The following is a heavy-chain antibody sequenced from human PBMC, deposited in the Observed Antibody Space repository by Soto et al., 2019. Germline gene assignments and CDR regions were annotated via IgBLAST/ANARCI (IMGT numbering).Heavy chain of an antibody. J-gene: IGHJ4*02. CDR2: IIPILGIA. D-gene: IGHD1-26*01. Sequence: QVQLVQSGAEVKKPGSSVKVSCKASGGTFSSYTISWVRQARGQGLEWMGRIIPILGIANYAQKFQGRVTITADKPQSTAYMEVSSLRSEDTAVYYCARGATMLAPFDSWGQGTLVTVSS. CDR1: GGTFSSYT. V-gene: IGHV1-69*02. CDR3: ARGATMLAPFDS.